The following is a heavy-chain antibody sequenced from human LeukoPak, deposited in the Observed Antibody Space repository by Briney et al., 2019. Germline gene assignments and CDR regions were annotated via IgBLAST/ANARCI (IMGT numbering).Heavy chain of an antibody. CDR2: IYSGGST. V-gene: IGHV3-66*01. CDR1: GFTFSSYA. J-gene: IGHJ3*02. CDR3: ASYLAPTGIDAFDI. Sequence: PGGSLRLSCAASGFTFSSYAMSWVRQAPGKGLEWVSVIYSGGSTYYADSVKGRFTISRDNSKNTLYLQMNSLRAEDTAVYYCASYLAPTGIDAFDIWGQGTMVTVSS. D-gene: IGHD3-9*01.